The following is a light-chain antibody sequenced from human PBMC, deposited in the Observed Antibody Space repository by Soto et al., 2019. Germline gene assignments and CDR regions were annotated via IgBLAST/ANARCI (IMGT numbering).Light chain of an antibody. CDR1: SGHSSYI. CDR3: ETWDSNAHKGV. J-gene: IGLJ3*02. CDR2: LEGSGSY. Sequence: QLVLTQSSSASASLGSSVKLTCTLSSGHSSYIIAWHQQQPGKAPRFLMKLEGSGSYNKGSGVPDRFSGSSSGADRYLSISNLHSEDEADYYCETWDSNAHKGVFGGGTKLTVL. V-gene: IGLV4-60*03.